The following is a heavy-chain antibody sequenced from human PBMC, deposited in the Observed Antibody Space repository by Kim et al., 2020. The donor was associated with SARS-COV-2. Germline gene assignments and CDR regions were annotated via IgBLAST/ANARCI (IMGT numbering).Heavy chain of an antibody. J-gene: IGHJ6*02. CDR1: GFTFSSYA. CDR2: ISSSGGNT. V-gene: IGHV3-23*01. CDR3: AKDRRLYYDFWSGYDRPRDGMDV. Sequence: GGSLTLSCAASGFTFSSYAVNWVRQAPGKGLEWVSAISSSGGNTYYADSVKGRFTISRDNSKNTLYLQMNSLRAEDTAVYYCAKDRRLYYDFWSGYDRPRDGMDVWGQGTMVTVSS. D-gene: IGHD3-3*01.